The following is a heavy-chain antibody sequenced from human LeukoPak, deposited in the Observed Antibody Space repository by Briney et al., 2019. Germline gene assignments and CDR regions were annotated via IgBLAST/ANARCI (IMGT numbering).Heavy chain of an antibody. CDR1: GYSFTSYW. CDR3: ASYYDSSGYPVGY. Sequence: GESLKISCKGSGYSFTSYWIGWVRQMPGKGLEWMGIIYPGDSDTRYSPSFQGQVTISADKSISTAYLQWSSLEASDTAMYYCASYYDSSGYPVGYWGQGTLVTVSS. V-gene: IGHV5-51*01. CDR2: IYPGDSDT. J-gene: IGHJ4*02. D-gene: IGHD3-22*01.